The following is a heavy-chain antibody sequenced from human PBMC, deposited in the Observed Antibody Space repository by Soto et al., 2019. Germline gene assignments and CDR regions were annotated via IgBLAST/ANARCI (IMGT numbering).Heavy chain of an antibody. V-gene: IGHV1-69*02. J-gene: IGHJ3*02. D-gene: IGHD6-13*01. CDR3: ARVSAAAGDAFEI. CDR1: GGTFSSYT. CDR2: IIPILGIA. Sequence: QVQLVQSGAEVKKPGSSVKVSCKASGGTFSSYTISWVRQAPGQGLEWMGRIIPILGIANYAQKFQGRVTITADKSTSTAYMELSSLRSEDTAVYYCARVSAAAGDAFEIWGQGTMVTVSS.